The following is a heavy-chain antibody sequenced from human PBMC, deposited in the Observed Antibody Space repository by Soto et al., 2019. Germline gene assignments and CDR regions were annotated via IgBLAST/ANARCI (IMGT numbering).Heavy chain of an antibody. J-gene: IGHJ6*02. CDR1: GGTFSSYA. V-gene: IGHV1-69*13. CDR3: AVTGTPPYYYGMDV. Sequence: SVKVSCKASGGTFSSYAISWVRQAPGQGLEWTGGIIPIFGTANYAQKFQGRVTITADESTSTAYMELSSLRSEDTAVYYCAVTGTPPYYYGMDVWGQGTTVTVSS. CDR2: IIPIFGTA. D-gene: IGHD1-7*01.